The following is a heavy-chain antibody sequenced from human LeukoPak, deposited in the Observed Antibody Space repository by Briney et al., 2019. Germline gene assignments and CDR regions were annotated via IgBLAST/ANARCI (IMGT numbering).Heavy chain of an antibody. V-gene: IGHV4-59*11. CDR3: ARDLVAVTKGFDI. D-gene: IGHD4-17*01. Sequence: SETLSLTCAVSDDSFSSHYWTWIRQPPGEELEWIGYISYIGNTNYNPSLKSRVTISINTSKNQFSLKLSSVTAADTAVYYCARDLVAVTKGFDIWGQGTMVSVSS. CDR2: ISYIGNT. CDR1: DDSFSSHY. J-gene: IGHJ3*02.